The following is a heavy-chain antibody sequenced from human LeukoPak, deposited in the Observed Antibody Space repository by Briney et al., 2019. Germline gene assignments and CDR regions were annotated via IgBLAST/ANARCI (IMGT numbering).Heavy chain of an antibody. CDR3: ARRGIVSSSWFDY. Sequence: PSETLSLTCAVYGGSFSGYYWSWIRQPPGKGLEWIGEINHSGSTNYNPSLKSRVTISVDTSKNQFSLKLSSVTAADTAVYYCARRGIVSSSWFDYWGQGTLVTVSS. CDR2: INHSGST. D-gene: IGHD6-13*01. J-gene: IGHJ4*02. CDR1: GGSFSGYY. V-gene: IGHV4-34*01.